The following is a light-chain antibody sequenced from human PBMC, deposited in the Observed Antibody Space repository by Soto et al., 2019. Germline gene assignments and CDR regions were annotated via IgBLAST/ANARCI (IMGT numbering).Light chain of an antibody. J-gene: IGLJ3*02. Sequence: QSVLTQPPSVSGAPGQRVTISCTGSSSNIGADFDVHWYQHLPGTAPKLLISHNNNRPSGVPDRFSGSKSGTSASLAITGLQADDEAGYYCQSRDSSLSSSWVFGGGTKLTVL. CDR3: QSRDSSLSSSWV. V-gene: IGLV1-40*01. CDR1: SSNIGADFD. CDR2: HNN.